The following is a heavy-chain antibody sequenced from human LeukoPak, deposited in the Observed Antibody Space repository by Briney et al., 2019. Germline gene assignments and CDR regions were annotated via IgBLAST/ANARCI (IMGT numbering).Heavy chain of an antibody. D-gene: IGHD6-19*01. J-gene: IGHJ3*02. CDR3: ARGTRSGGWYGLLAFDI. CDR2: INHSGST. Sequence: SETLSLTCAVYGGSFSGYYWSWIRQPPGKGLEWIGEINHSGSTNYNPSLKSRVTISVDTSKNQFSLKLSSVTAADTAVYYCARGTRSGGWYGLLAFDIWGQGTMVTVSS. V-gene: IGHV4-34*01. CDR1: GGSFSGYY.